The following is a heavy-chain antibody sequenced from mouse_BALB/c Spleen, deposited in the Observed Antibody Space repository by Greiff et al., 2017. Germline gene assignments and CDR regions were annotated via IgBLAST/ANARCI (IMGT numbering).Heavy chain of an antibody. CDR2: INPSSGYT. Sequence: VKLVESGAELARPGASVKMSCKASGYTFTSYTMHWVKQRPGQGLEWIGYINPSSGYTNYNQKFKDKATLTADKSSSTAYMQLSSLTSEDSAVYYCARDYSFYAMDYWGQGTSVTVSS. CDR3: ARDYSFYAMDY. CDR1: GYTFTSYT. D-gene: IGHD2-13*01. J-gene: IGHJ4*01. V-gene: IGHV1-4*01.